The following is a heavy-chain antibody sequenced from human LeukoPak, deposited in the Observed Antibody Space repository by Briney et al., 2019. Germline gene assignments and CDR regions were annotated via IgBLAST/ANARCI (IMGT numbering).Heavy chain of an antibody. CDR3: AKGGWYLDV. V-gene: IGHV4-59*08. J-gene: IGHJ2*01. Sequence: SETLSLTCTFSGGSIRGSYCSWLRQPPGKGLEWFEYVSDSGDAKYNPSLKGRIMMSVDTSKNQFSLKLTSVTAADTAVYYCAKGGWYLDVWGRGSLVTVSS. CDR2: VSDSGDA. CDR1: GGSIRGSY.